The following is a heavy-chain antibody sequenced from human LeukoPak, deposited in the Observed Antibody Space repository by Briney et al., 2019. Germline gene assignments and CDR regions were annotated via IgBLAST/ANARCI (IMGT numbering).Heavy chain of an antibody. J-gene: IGHJ4*02. CDR2: IYYSGST. CDR3: ARDFSSTWYYFDY. D-gene: IGHD6-13*01. Sequence: SETLSLTCTVSGGSISSYYWSWIRQPPGKGLEWVGYIYYSGSTNYNPSLKSRVNISVDTSKNQFSLKLSSVTAADTAVYYCARDFSSTWYYFDYWGQGTLVTVSS. V-gene: IGHV4-59*13. CDR1: GGSISSYY.